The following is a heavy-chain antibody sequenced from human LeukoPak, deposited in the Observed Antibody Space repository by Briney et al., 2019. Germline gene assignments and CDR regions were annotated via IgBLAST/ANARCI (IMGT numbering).Heavy chain of an antibody. V-gene: IGHV3-33*06. J-gene: IGHJ4*02. D-gene: IGHD3-22*01. CDR3: AKEITMIPKLGFGY. CDR2: IWYDGSTK. CDR1: GFTFSSYS. Sequence: GGSLRLSCAASGFTFSSYSMHWVRQAPGQGLEWVAVIWYDGSTKYYADSVKGRFTISRDNSKNTLYLQMNSLRAEDTAVYYCAKEITMIPKLGFGYWGQGTLVTVSS.